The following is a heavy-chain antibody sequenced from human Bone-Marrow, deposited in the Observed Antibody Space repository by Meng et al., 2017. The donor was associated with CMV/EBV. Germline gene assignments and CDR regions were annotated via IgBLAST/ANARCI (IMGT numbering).Heavy chain of an antibody. Sequence: GESLKISCAASGFTFSDHYMSWIRQAPGKGLEWLSYISGSGSTIYYADSVKGRFTISRDNAKNSLSLQMNSLRAEDTAVYYCARRESYQQGYGMYVWGQGTTVTVSS. CDR1: GFTFSDHY. J-gene: IGHJ6*02. CDR2: ISGSGSTI. CDR3: ARRESYQQGYGMYV. D-gene: IGHD2-2*01. V-gene: IGHV3-11*01.